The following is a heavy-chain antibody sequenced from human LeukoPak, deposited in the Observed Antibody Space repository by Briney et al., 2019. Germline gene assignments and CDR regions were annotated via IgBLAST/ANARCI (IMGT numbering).Heavy chain of an antibody. D-gene: IGHD5-24*01. J-gene: IGHJ4*02. CDR3: ATVTRYHSDGYTSRGYNDY. CDR2: IRPNSGTT. CDR1: GYTFTGYS. V-gene: IGHV1-2*02. Sequence: ASVKVSCRASGYTFTGYSVHWVRQAPGQGLEWMGLIRPNSGTTNYAQRFQGRVTMTRDTSISTAYMELSSLRSDDTAVYYCATVTRYHSDGYTSRGYNDYWGQGTLVTVSS.